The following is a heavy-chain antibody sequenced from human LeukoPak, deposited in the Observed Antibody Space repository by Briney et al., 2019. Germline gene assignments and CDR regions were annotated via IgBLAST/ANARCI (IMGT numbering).Heavy chain of an antibody. V-gene: IGHV3-21*01. J-gene: IGHJ6*02. D-gene: IGHD2-2*01. Sequence: GGSLRLSCAASGFTFSSYSMNWVRQAPGNGLEWVSSISSSSSYLYYADSVKGRFTISRDNAKNSLYLQMNSLRAEDTAVYYCARDQVVPAAKDYYYYYGMEVWGQGTTVTVSS. CDR2: ISSSSSYL. CDR3: ARDQVVPAAKDYYYYYGMEV. CDR1: GFTFSSYS.